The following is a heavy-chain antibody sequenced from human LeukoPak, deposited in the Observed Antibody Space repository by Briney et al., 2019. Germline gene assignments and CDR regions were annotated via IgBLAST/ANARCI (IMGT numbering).Heavy chain of an antibody. CDR1: GYTITDYY. CDR2: IIPNTSGT. CDR3: ARGSPSYAQWHFDL. D-gene: IGHD2/OR15-2a*01. J-gene: IGHJ2*01. Sequence: GALVKVSCKASGYTITDYYLHWVRQAPGQGLEWMGWIIPNTSGTNYAQKFQDWVTMSSDTSISTAYMELSSLRSDDTAVYYCARGSPSYAQWHFDLWGRGTLVTVSS. V-gene: IGHV1-2*04.